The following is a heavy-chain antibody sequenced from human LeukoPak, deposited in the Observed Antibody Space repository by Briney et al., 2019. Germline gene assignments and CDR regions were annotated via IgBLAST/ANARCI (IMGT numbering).Heavy chain of an antibody. V-gene: IGHV3-21*01. CDR2: ISSSSSYI. D-gene: IGHD3-22*01. J-gene: IGHJ6*02. CDR1: GFTFSSYS. Sequence: GGSLRLSCAASGFTFSSYSMNWVRQAPGKGLEWVSSISSSSSYIYYADSVKGRFTISRDNDKNSLYLQMNSLRAEDTAVYYCARDWNYYDSSGYYPYYYGMDVWGQGTTVTVSS. CDR3: ARDWNYYDSSGYYPYYYGMDV.